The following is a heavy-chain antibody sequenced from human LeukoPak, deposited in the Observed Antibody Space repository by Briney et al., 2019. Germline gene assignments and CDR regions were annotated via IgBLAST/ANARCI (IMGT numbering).Heavy chain of an antibody. CDR1: GFTISTYG. J-gene: IGHJ6*03. D-gene: IGHD2/OR15-2a*01. Sequence: GGSLRLSCAASGFTISTYGMNWVRQAPGKGLEWVSTISGSDDSTYYAGSVKGRFTISRDNSKNMLYLHMNSLRAEDTAIYYCARANISPRVPWYYHYVDVWGKGTTVTVSS. V-gene: IGHV3-23*01. CDR2: ISGSDDST. CDR3: ARANISPRVPWYYHYVDV.